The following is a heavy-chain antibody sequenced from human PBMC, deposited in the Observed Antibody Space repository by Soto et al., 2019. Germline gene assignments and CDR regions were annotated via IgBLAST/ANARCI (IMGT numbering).Heavy chain of an antibody. CDR1: GYSFAGYW. D-gene: IGHD3-22*01. V-gene: IGHV5-10-1*01. J-gene: IGHJ4*02. CDR3: ARQIYDSDTGPNFQYYFDS. CDR2: IDPSDSQT. Sequence: GESLKISCKGSGYSFAGYWITWVRQKPGKGLEWMGRIDPSDSQTYYSPSFRGHVTISVTKSITTVFLQWRSLRASDTAMYYCARQIYDSDTGPNFQYYFDSWGQGTPVTVSS.